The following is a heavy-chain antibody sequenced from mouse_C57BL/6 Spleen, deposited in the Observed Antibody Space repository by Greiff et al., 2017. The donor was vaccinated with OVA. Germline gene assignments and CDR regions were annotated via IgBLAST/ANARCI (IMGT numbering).Heavy chain of an antibody. CDR2: IHPNSGST. CDR3: ARGDYGSSYDWYFDV. Sequence: QVQLQQPGAELVKPGASVKLSCKASGYTFTSYWMHWVKQRPGQGLEWIGMIHPNSGSTNYNEKLKSKVTMTVDKSSSTAYMQFSSLTSEDSAVYSGARGDYGSSYDWYFDVWGTGATVTCS. D-gene: IGHD1-1*01. J-gene: IGHJ1*03. CDR1: GYTFTSYW. V-gene: IGHV1-64*01.